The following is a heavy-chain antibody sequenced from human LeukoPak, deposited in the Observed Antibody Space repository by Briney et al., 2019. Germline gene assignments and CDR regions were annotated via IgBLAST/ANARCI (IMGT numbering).Heavy chain of an antibody. Sequence: SAKVSCKASGGTFSSYDISWVRQAPGQGLEWMGGIMPMFGKTNYAQKFQGRVTTTADKATSTAYMELSSLRSEDTAVYYCAGGRTDIVVVPATLRNYYFDYWGQGTLVTVSS. CDR1: GGTFSSYD. CDR3: AGGRTDIVVVPATLRNYYFDY. V-gene: IGHV1-69*06. D-gene: IGHD2-2*01. CDR2: IMPMFGKT. J-gene: IGHJ4*02.